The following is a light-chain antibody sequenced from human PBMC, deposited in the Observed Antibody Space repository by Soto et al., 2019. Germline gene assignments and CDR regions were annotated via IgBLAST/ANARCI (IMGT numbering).Light chain of an antibody. Sequence: EIVLTQSPGTLSLSPGERATISCRASQSVSRSYLAWYQQKPGQAPRLLIYGTSSRATGIPDRFSGSGSGTHFTLTISRLEPEDFAVYYCQQYGSSRTWTFGQGTKVEI. J-gene: IGKJ1*01. CDR2: GTS. CDR3: QQYGSSRTWT. V-gene: IGKV3-20*01. CDR1: QSVSRSY.